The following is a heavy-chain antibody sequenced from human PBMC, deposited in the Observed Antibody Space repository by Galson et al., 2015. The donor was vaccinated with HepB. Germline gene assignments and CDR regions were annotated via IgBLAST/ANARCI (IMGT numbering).Heavy chain of an antibody. D-gene: IGHD3-16*01. CDR2: IKTDGSAK. V-gene: IGHV3-7*01. CDR3: ARDWAPASL. Sequence: LRLSCAASGFSFSSYWMSWVRQAPGKGLECAASIKTDGSAKQYVDSVKGRFTISRDNARSSLFLQMNSLRGEDTAVYYCARDWAPASLWGQGTLVTVSS. CDR1: GFSFSSYW. J-gene: IGHJ4*02.